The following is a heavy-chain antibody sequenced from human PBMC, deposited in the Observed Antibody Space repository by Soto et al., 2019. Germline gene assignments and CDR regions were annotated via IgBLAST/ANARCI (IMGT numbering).Heavy chain of an antibody. Sequence: EVQLVESGGGLVQPGGSLRVSCAASGFTFSSYSINWVRQAPGKGLEWVSYISGSSTIYYADSVKGRFTISRDNAKNSLYLQMNSLRDEDTAVYYCAREGLGLFGMDVWGQGTTVTVSS. CDR1: GFTFSSYS. CDR2: ISGSSTI. CDR3: AREGLGLFGMDV. V-gene: IGHV3-48*02. D-gene: IGHD3-16*01. J-gene: IGHJ6*02.